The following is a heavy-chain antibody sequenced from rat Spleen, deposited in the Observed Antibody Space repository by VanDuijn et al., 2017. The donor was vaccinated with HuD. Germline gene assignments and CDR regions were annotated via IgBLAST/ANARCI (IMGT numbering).Heavy chain of an antibody. CDR3: ARHRGDVYYGLLLHFFDY. Sequence: EVQLVESGGGLVQPGRSMKLSCAASGFTFSDYYMAWVRQAPQKGLEWVAYISYEGSSTYYGDSVKGRFTISRDKAKSNLYLQMNSLRAEDTATYYCARHRGDVYYGLLLHFFDYWGQGVMVTVSS. D-gene: IGHD1-6*01. CDR1: GFTFSDYY. J-gene: IGHJ2*01. CDR2: ISYEGSST. V-gene: IGHV5-22*01.